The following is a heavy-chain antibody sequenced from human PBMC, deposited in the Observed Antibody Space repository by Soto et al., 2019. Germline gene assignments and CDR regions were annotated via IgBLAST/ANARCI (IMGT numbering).Heavy chain of an antibody. Sequence: SETLSLTCTVSGGSISSYYWSWIRQPPGKGLEWIGYIYYSGSTNYNPSLKSRVTISVDTSKNQFSLKLSSVTAADTAVYYCASTLLDTAMVTDYYYYYMDVWGKGTTVTVSS. J-gene: IGHJ6*03. D-gene: IGHD5-18*01. V-gene: IGHV4-59*01. CDR2: IYYSGST. CDR1: GGSISSYY. CDR3: ASTLLDTAMVTDYYYYYMDV.